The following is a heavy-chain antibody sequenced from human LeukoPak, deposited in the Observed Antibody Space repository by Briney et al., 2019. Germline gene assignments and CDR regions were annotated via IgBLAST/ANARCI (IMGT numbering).Heavy chain of an antibody. CDR3: AKDQYSGSYYYFDY. J-gene: IGHJ4*02. CDR1: GFTFSSYA. V-gene: IGHV3-23*01. Sequence: GGSLRLSCAASGFTFSSYAMSWVRQAPGKGLEWVSAISGSGGSTYYADSVKGRFTISRDNSENPLYLQMNSLRAEDTAVYYCAKDQYSGSYYYFDYWGQGTLVTVSS. D-gene: IGHD1-26*01. CDR2: ISGSGGST.